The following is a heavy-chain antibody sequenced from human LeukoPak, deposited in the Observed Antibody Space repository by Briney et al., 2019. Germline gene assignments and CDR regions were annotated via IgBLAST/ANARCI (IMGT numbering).Heavy chain of an antibody. CDR2: IYYSGNT. CDR1: GGSIGSGGYY. V-gene: IGHV4-31*03. Sequence: SETLSLTCTVSGGSIGSGGYYWSWIRQHPGKGLEWIGYIYYSGNTYYSPSLKSRVTISLDTSKNQFSLRLSFVTAADTAVYYCARVVVPAAVDYFDYWGQGTLVTVSS. J-gene: IGHJ4*02. D-gene: IGHD2-2*01. CDR3: ARVVVPAAVDYFDY.